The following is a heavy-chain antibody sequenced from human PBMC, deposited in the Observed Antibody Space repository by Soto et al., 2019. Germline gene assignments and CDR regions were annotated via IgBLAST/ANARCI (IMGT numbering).Heavy chain of an antibody. Sequence: GGSLRLSCAASGFTFSSYWMHWVRQAPGKGLVWVSRINSDGSSTSYADSVKGRFTISRDKAKNTLYLQMNSLRAEDTAVYYCARENCSSTSCYSEYYYYGMDVWGQGTTVTVSS. D-gene: IGHD2-2*01. CDR2: INSDGSST. V-gene: IGHV3-74*01. CDR3: ARENCSSTSCYSEYYYYGMDV. CDR1: GFTFSSYW. J-gene: IGHJ6*02.